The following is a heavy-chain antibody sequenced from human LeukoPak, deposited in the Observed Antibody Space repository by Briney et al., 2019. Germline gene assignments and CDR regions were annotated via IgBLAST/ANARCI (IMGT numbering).Heavy chain of an antibody. CDR2: IYPGDSDT. CDR1: GYSFTSYW. Sequence: GESLKISCKGSGYSFTSYWIGWVRQMPGRGLEWMGIIYPGDSDTRYSPSFQGQVTISADKSISTAYLQWSSLKASDTAMYYCARAGGFVCCPTAGEFDYWGQGTLVTVSS. D-gene: IGHD6-13*01. J-gene: IGHJ4*02. V-gene: IGHV5-51*01. CDR3: ARAGGFVCCPTAGEFDY.